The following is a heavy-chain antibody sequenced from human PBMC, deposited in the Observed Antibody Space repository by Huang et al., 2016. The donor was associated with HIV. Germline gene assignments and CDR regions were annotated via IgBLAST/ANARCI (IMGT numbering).Heavy chain of an antibody. Sequence: QVQLVQSGSELRKPGASVKISCKASGYTFTTYRLIWVRKAHGQGLEWRGWINTKTGKPTYAQGFTGRFVFSLDTTVNTAYLQISSLKTDDTAKYFCARYRLTGTFLDSWGQGTQVTVSS. J-gene: IGHJ4*02. V-gene: IGHV7-4-1*02. CDR1: GYTFTTYR. CDR2: INTKTGKP. D-gene: IGHD3-9*01. CDR3: ARYRLTGTFLDS.